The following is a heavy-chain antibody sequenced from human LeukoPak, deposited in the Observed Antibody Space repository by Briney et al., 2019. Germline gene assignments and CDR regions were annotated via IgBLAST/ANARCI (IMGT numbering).Heavy chain of an antibody. CDR2: INPGNGYA. V-gene: IGHV1-3*03. CDR1: GYTFTSYG. D-gene: IGHD5-24*01. CDR3: AIRDGHTDH. J-gene: IGHJ4*02. Sequence: ASVKVSCKASGYTFTSYGISWVRQAPGQRPEWLGWINPGNGYAKYSQELQGRVLITRDTSASTAYMELSSLRPEDMAIYYCAIRDGHTDHWGQGTLVTVSS.